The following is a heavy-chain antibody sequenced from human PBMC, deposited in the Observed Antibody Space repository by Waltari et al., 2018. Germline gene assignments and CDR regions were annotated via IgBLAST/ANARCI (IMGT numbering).Heavy chain of an antibody. CDR2: IYYSGST. CDR3: ARDSISSGYYYYYMDV. CDR1: GGSISSGGYY. J-gene: IGHJ6*03. Sequence: QVQLQESGPGLVKPSQTLSLTCTVSGGSISSGGYYWSWIRQHPGKGLEWIGYIYYSGSTYYNPSLKSRVTISVDTSKNQFSLKLSSVTAADTAVYYCARDSISSGYYYYYMDVWGKGTTVTVSS. D-gene: IGHD3-3*02. V-gene: IGHV4-31*03.